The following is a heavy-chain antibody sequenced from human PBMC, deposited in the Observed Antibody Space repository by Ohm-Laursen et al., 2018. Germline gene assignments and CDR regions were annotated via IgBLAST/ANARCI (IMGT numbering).Heavy chain of an antibody. Sequence: GTLSLTCTVSGGSISSYYWSWIRQPPGKGLEWIGYIYYSGSTNYNPSLKSRVTISVDTSKNQFSLKLSSVTAADTAVYYCARQRYYFDYWGQGTLVTVSS. D-gene: IGHD6-25*01. CDR2: IYYSGST. V-gene: IGHV4-59*01. CDR1: GGSISSYY. CDR3: ARQRYYFDY. J-gene: IGHJ4*02.